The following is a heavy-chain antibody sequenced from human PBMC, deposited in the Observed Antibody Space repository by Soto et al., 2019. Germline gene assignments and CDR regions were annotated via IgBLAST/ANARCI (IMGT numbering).Heavy chain of an antibody. CDR2: IYYSGST. V-gene: IGHV4-31*02. J-gene: IGHJ4*02. CDR3: ARQTKPSTTVTTNYYFDF. D-gene: IGHD4-4*01. Sequence: SETLSLTCTVSGCSIISGGYYWSWIRQHPGKGLEWIGYIYYSGSTYYNPSLKSRVTISVDTSKNQFSLKLSSVTAADTAVYYCARQTKPSTTVTTNYYFDFWGQGTLVTVSS. CDR1: GCSIISGGYY.